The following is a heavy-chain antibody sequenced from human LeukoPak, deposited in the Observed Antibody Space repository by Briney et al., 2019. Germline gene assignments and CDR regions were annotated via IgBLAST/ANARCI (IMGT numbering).Heavy chain of an antibody. CDR2: ISAYNGNT. D-gene: IGHD2-2*01. V-gene: IGHV1-18*01. CDR3: ARGPIIDIVIVPAADGYYYMDV. J-gene: IGHJ6*03. Sequence: ASVKVSCKASGYTLRSYGITWVRQAHGQGLEWMGWISAYNGNTKYQQKLQGRVTMTTDTSTSTAYMDLRSLRSDDTAVYYCARGPIIDIVIVPAADGYYYMDVWGKGTTVTVSS. CDR1: GYTLRSYG.